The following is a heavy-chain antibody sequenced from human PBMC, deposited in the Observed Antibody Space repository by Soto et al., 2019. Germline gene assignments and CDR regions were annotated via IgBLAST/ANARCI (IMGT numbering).Heavy chain of an antibody. CDR1: GFTFDYYW. CDR3: ARGDRGAFDL. V-gene: IGHV3-74*01. Sequence: EVQLVESGGGLVQPGESLRLSCAASGFTFDYYWMHWVRQAPGKGLVWVSRIYSDGTSTTYADSVKGRFTISRDNAKNTVSLQMNSLRAADTAVYYCARGDRGAFDLWGQGTVVTVSS. J-gene: IGHJ3*01. D-gene: IGHD1-26*01. CDR2: IYSDGTST.